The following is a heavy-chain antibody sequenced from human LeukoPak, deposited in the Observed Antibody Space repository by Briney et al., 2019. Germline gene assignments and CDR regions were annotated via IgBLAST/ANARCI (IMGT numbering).Heavy chain of an antibody. CDR2: MNPNSGNT. CDR3: ARGGYDSSGRSDY. Sequence: ASVKVSCKASGGTFSSYAISWVRQAPGQGLEWMGWMNPNSGNTGYAQKFQGRVTMTRNTSISTAYMELSSLRSEDTAVYYCARGGYDSSGRSDYWGQGTLVTVSS. D-gene: IGHD3-22*01. CDR1: GGTFSSYA. J-gene: IGHJ4*02. V-gene: IGHV1-8*02.